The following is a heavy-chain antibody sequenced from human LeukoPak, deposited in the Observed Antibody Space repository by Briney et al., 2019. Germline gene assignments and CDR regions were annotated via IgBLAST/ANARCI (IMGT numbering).Heavy chain of an antibody. CDR1: GLTFSSYA. CDR3: AKTLDIVVVVAAPFDY. V-gene: IGHV3-23*01. D-gene: IGHD2-15*01. CDR2: ISGSGGST. J-gene: IGHJ4*02. Sequence: PGGSLRLSCAASGLTFSSYAMSWVRQAPGKGLEWVSAISGSGGSTYYADSVKGRFTISRDNSKNTLYLQMNSLRAEDTAVYYCAKTLDIVVVVAAPFDYWGQGTLVTVSS.